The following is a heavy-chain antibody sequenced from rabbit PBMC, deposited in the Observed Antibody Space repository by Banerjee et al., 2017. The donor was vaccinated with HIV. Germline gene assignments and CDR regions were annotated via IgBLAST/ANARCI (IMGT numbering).Heavy chain of an antibody. CDR2: IYAGSSGST. J-gene: IGHJ4*01. CDR1: GFSFSYNYY. D-gene: IGHD6-1*01. V-gene: IGHV1S40*01. CDR3: ARSDPDYGYENL. Sequence: QSLEESGGDLVQPGASLTLTCTASGFSFSYNYYMCWVRQAPGKGLEWIACIYAGSSGSTYYASWAKGRFTISKTSSTTVTLQMTSLTAADTATYFCARSDPDYGYENLWGPGTLVTVS.